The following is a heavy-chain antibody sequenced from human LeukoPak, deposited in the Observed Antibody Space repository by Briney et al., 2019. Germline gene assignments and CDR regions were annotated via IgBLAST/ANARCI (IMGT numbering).Heavy chain of an antibody. V-gene: IGHV1-69*04. CDR1: GGTFSSYA. J-gene: IGHJ5*02. CDR3: AREPPLGSSWYSYNWFDP. Sequence: GASVKVSCKASGGTFSSYAISWVRQAPGQGLEWMGRIIPILGIANYAQKFQGRVTITADKSTSTAYMELSSLRSEDTAVYYCAREPPLGSSWYSYNWFDPWGQGTLVTVSS. D-gene: IGHD6-13*01. CDR2: IIPILGIA.